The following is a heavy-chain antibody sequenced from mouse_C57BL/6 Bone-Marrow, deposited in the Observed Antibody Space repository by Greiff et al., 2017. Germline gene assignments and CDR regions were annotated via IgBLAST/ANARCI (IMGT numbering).Heavy chain of an antibody. J-gene: IGHJ1*03. CDR2: ISNGGGST. CDR1: GFTFSDYY. D-gene: IGHD4-1*01. V-gene: IGHV5-12*01. CDR3: ARPPLTEDRYFDV. Sequence: EVQVVESGGGLVQPGGSLKLSCAASGFTFSDYYMYWVRQTPEKRLEWVAYISNGGGSTYYPDTVKGRFTISRYNTKNTLYLQKSRLKSEDTAMYYYARPPLTEDRYFDVWDTGTAVTVSS.